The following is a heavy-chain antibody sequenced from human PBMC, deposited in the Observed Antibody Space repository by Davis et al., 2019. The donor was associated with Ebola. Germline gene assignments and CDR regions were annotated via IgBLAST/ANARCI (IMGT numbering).Heavy chain of an antibody. CDR2: ISAYNGNT. CDR3: ARDRYCSGGSCYSMDY. CDR1: GYTFTSYG. J-gene: IGHJ4*02. V-gene: IGHV1-18*01. D-gene: IGHD2-15*01. Sequence: ASVKVSCKASGYTFTSYGISWVRQAPGQGLEWMGWISAYNGNTNYAQKLQGRVTMTTDTSTSTAYMELRSLRSDDTAVYYCARDRYCSGGSCYSMDYWGQGTLVTVSS.